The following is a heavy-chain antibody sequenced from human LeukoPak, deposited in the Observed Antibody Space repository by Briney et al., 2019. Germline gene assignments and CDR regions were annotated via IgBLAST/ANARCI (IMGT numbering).Heavy chain of an antibody. J-gene: IGHJ4*02. D-gene: IGHD5-12*01. CDR1: GFTLSRYG. Sequence: PGGSLRLSCSASGFTLSRYGMHWVRQAPGKGLEYVSAIVSNGDSTYYADSVKGRFTISRDNTKKSLYLQMNSLRAEDTAVYYCARDFSGYDYNFDYWGQGTLVTVSS. CDR2: IVSNGDST. CDR3: ARDFSGYDYNFDY. V-gene: IGHV3-64*04.